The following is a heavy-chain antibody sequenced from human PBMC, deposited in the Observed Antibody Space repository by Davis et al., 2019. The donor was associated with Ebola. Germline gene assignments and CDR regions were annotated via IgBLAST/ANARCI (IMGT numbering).Heavy chain of an antibody. CDR2: INHSGST. D-gene: IGHD4-11*01. J-gene: IGHJ6*02. CDR1: GFTFSSYS. CDR3: ARDYVTTSHYYYYGMDV. Sequence: ESLKISCAASGFTFSSYSMNWVRQPPGKGLEWIGEINHSGSTNYNPSLKSRVTISVDTSKNQFSLKLSSVTAADTAVYYCARDYVTTSHYYYYGMDVWGQGTTVTVSS. V-gene: IGHV4-34*01.